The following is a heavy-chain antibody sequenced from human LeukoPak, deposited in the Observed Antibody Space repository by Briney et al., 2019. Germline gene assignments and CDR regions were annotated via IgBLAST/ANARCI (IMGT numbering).Heavy chain of an antibody. D-gene: IGHD1-1*01. CDR3: ARGEGAWNDVFDY. Sequence: SQTLSLTCAISGDSVSSNNAGWNWIRQSPSRGLEWLGRTYYRSKWYNDYAVSVKGRITINPDTSKNQVSLQLNSVTPEDTAVYYCARGEGAWNDVFDYWGQGALVTVSS. J-gene: IGHJ4*02. V-gene: IGHV6-1*01. CDR1: GDSVSSNNAG. CDR2: TYYRSKWYN.